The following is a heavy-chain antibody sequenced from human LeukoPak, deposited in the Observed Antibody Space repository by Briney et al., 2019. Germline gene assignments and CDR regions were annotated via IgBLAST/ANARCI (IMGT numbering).Heavy chain of an antibody. V-gene: IGHV4-59*01. Sequence: SETLSLTCTVSGGSITTYFWSWIPQPPGKGLEWIGYISYSGSTNNNPSLKSRVTTSLDTSKNQFSLKLTSVTAADSAVYYCAGSSGWSGVLDYWGQGALVTVSS. CDR2: ISYSGST. D-gene: IGHD6-19*01. CDR1: GGSITTYF. CDR3: AGSSGWSGVLDY. J-gene: IGHJ4*02.